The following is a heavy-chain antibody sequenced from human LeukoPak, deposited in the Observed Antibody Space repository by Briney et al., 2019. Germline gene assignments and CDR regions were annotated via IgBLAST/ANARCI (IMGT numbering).Heavy chain of an antibody. CDR1: GYTFTSYG. J-gene: IGHJ4*02. CDR3: AREARANSGWYGY. Sequence: ASVKVSCKASGYTFTSYGISWVRQAPGQGLEWMGIINPSGGSTSYAQKFQGRVTMTRDTSTSTVYMELSSLRSEDTAVYYCAREARANSGWYGYWGQGTLVTVSS. V-gene: IGHV1-46*01. CDR2: INPSGGST. D-gene: IGHD6-19*01.